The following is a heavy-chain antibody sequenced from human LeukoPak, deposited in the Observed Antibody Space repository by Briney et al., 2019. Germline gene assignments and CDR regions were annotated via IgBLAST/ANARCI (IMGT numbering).Heavy chain of an antibody. D-gene: IGHD2-21*02. Sequence: PSETLSLTCTVSGGSISSGDYYWSWIRQPPGKGLEWIGYIYYSGSTYYNPSLKSRVTISVDTSKNQFSLKLSSVTAADTAVYYCASSAQLDNIVVVTAIDYWGQGTLVTVSS. CDR2: IYYSGST. CDR1: GGSISSGDYY. CDR3: ASSAQLDNIVVVTAIDY. V-gene: IGHV4-30-4*01. J-gene: IGHJ4*02.